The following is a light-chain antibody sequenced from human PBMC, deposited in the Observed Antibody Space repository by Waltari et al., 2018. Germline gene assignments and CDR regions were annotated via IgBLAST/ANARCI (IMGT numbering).Light chain of an antibody. Sequence: IQMTQSPTSLSASVGDRVTISCRASLDISAWLAWFQQKPGKAPQPLIYQASTLQRGVPSRFGSSGSGTEFTLTISGLQPEDFATYYCQQYHDAPYTFGQGTKIEIK. J-gene: IGKJ2*01. CDR2: QAS. CDR3: QQYHDAPYT. CDR1: LDISAW. V-gene: IGKV1-5*01.